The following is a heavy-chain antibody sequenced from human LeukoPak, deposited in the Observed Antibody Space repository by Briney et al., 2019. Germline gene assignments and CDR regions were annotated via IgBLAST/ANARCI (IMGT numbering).Heavy chain of an antibody. D-gene: IGHD4-17*01. CDR1: GYTFTSYG. CDR2: INPNSGGT. J-gene: IGHJ3*02. Sequence: ASVKVSCKASGYTFTSYGISWVRQAPGQGLEWMGWINPNSGGTIYAQKFQGRVTMTRDTSISTAYMDLSRLRSDDTAVYYCARVPTDYGDYLGAFDIWGQGTMVTVSS. V-gene: IGHV1-2*02. CDR3: ARVPTDYGDYLGAFDI.